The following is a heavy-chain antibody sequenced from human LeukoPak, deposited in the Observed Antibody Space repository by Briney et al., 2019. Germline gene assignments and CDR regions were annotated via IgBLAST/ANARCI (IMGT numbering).Heavy chain of an antibody. CDR1: GFTFSSYA. D-gene: IGHD3-16*02. Sequence: GGSLRLSCAASGFTFSSYAMSWVRQAPGKGLEWVAVISYDGSNKYYADSVKGRFTISRDNSKNTLYLQMNSLRAEDTAVYYCAMGGYYDYVWGSYRFLDYWGQGTLVTVSS. CDR3: AMGGYYDYVWGSYRFLDY. J-gene: IGHJ4*02. V-gene: IGHV3-30*03. CDR2: ISYDGSNK.